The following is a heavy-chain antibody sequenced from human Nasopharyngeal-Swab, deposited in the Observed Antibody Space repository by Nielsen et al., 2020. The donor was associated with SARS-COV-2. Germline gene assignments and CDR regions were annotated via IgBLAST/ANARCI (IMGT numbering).Heavy chain of an antibody. D-gene: IGHD3-10*01. Sequence: LSLTCAASGFTFSGSAMHWVRQASGKGLEWVGRIRSKANSYATAYAASVKGRFTISRDDSKNTAYLQMNSLKTEDTAVYYCTGTMVQGVWGQGTLVTVSS. CDR3: TGTMVQGV. J-gene: IGHJ4*02. V-gene: IGHV3-73*01. CDR2: IRSKANSYAT. CDR1: GFTFSGSA.